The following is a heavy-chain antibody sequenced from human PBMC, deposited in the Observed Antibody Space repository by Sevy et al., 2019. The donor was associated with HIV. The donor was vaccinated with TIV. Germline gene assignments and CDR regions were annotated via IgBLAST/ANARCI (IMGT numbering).Heavy chain of an antibody. J-gene: IGHJ5*02. CDR2: FDPKHGER. Sequence: ASVKVSCKVSGNTLTELSMHWVRQSPGKGLEWMGSFDPKHGERIYAQKFQGRISMTEDTSTDTAYMELSSLRSEDTAVYYCATNIRYFSGRTLYWAEGLFDPWGQGTLVTVSS. CDR1: GNTLTELS. D-gene: IGHD2-15*01. CDR3: ATNIRYFSGRTLYWAEGLFDP. V-gene: IGHV1-24*01.